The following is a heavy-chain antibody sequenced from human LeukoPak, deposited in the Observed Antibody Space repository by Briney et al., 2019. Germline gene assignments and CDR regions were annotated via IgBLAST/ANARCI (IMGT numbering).Heavy chain of an antibody. Sequence: GGSLTLSCTASGFTSSSYAMSWVRQAPGKGLEWVSVISGNGGSPYYADSVKGRFTISRDNSKNTLSLQLNSLRAEDTALYYCAREPSYGSGNYNDYWGQGTLVTVSS. J-gene: IGHJ4*02. D-gene: IGHD3-10*01. CDR2: ISGNGGSP. CDR3: AREPSYGSGNYNDY. V-gene: IGHV3-23*01. CDR1: GFTSSSYA.